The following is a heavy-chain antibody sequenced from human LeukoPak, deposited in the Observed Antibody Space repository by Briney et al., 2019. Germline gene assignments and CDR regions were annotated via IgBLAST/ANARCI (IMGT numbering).Heavy chain of an antibody. V-gene: IGHV5-51*01. Sequence: GESLKISCKGSGYSFSSYWIGWVRQMPGKGLEWMGIIYPDDSDTRYSPSFQGQVTISADRSISTTYLQWSSLKASDTAMYYCARHRKDIGFDSWGQGTLVTVSS. J-gene: IGHJ4*02. CDR1: GYSFSSYW. CDR2: IYPDDSDT. D-gene: IGHD2-15*01. CDR3: ARHRKDIGFDS.